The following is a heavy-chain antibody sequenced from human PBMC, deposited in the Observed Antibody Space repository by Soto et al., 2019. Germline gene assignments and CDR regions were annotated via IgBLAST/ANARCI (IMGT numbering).Heavy chain of an antibody. J-gene: IGHJ5*02. CDR1: GYTFTSYY. V-gene: IGHV1-46*03. CDR2: INPSRGST. CDR3: ARDKGSPYNSNWFDP. D-gene: IGHD1-1*01. Sequence: GASVKVSCKASGYTFTSYYMHWVRQAPGQGLERMGIINPSRGSTSYAQKFQGRVTMTRDTSTSTVYMELSSLRSEDTAVYYCARDKGSPYNSNWFDPWGQGTLVTVSS.